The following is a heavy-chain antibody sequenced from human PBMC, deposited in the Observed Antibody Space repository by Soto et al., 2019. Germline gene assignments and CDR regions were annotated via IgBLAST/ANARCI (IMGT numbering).Heavy chain of an antibody. CDR3: AKGKNSGTYRFYFDY. V-gene: IGHV3-23*01. Sequence: PGGSLRLSCAASGITLSSYAMSWVRQAPGKGPEWVSGISASGGSTSYADSVKGRFTISRDNSKNTLYLQMNSLRADDTAVYHCAKGKNSGTYRFYFDYWGQGDLVTLSS. CDR1: GITLSSYA. CDR2: ISASGGST. D-gene: IGHD1-26*01. J-gene: IGHJ4*02.